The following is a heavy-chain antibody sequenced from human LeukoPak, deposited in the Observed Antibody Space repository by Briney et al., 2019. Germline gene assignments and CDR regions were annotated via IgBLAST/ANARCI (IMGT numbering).Heavy chain of an antibody. D-gene: IGHD2-2*01. J-gene: IGHJ4*02. CDR3: ARVPPSAHQLLSSDY. Sequence: ASVKVSCKASGYTFTNYGISWVRQAPGQGLEWMAWISANNGETRYAQNLQGRPTMTTDTSTSTAYMELRSLRSDDTAVYYCARVPPSAHQLLSSDYWGQGTQVTVSS. V-gene: IGHV1-18*04. CDR1: GYTFTNYG. CDR2: ISANNGET.